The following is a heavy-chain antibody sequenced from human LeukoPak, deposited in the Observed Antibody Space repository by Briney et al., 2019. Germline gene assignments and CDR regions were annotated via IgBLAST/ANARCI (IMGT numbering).Heavy chain of an antibody. Sequence: SETLSLTCTVPGDSISDYYWSWIRQPPGKGLEWIGYIYYSGSTNYNPSLKSRVTISVDTSKNQFSLKLRSVTAADTAVYYCARHNYGDYFPALSLDYWGQGTLVTVSS. CDR2: IYYSGST. V-gene: IGHV4-59*08. J-gene: IGHJ4*02. CDR3: ARHNYGDYFPALSLDY. CDR1: GDSISDYY. D-gene: IGHD4-17*01.